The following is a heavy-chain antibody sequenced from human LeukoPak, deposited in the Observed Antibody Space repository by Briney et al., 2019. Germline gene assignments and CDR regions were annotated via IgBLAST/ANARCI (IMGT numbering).Heavy chain of an antibody. CDR3: ARALGYCSSTSCQNWFDP. V-gene: IGHV4-34*01. Sequence: PSETLSLTCAVYGGSFSGYYWSWIRQPPGKGLGWIGEINHSGSTNYNPPLKSRVTISVDTSKNQFSLKLSSVTAADTAVYYCARALGYCSSTSCQNWFDPWGQGTLVTVSS. CDR2: INHSGST. J-gene: IGHJ5*02. CDR1: GGSFSGYY. D-gene: IGHD2-2*01.